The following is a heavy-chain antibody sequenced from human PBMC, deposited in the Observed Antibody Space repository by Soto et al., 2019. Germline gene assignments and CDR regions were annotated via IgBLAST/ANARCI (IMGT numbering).Heavy chain of an antibody. J-gene: IGHJ5*02. D-gene: IGHD3-22*01. Sequence: SETLSLTSAVSVGSMSSSNWCSCVRQPPLQGLEWIVEIYHSGSTNYNPSLKSRVTISVDKSKNQFSLKLSSVTAADTAVYYCARTIVVVITRKAANWFDPWGQGTLVTVSS. CDR1: VGSMSSSNW. V-gene: IGHV4-4*02. CDR3: ARTIVVVITRKAANWFDP. CDR2: IYHSGST.